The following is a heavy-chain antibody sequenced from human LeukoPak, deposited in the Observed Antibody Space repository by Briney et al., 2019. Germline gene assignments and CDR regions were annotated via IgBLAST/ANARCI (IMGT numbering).Heavy chain of an antibody. V-gene: IGHV4-34*01. CDR2: INHSGST. J-gene: IGHJ4*02. CDR3: ARSLLEYSSSSGFDY. D-gene: IGHD6-6*01. CDR1: GESFSGYY. Sequence: PSENLSLTCAVYGESFSGYYWTWIRQPPGKGLEWIGEINHSGSTNYNPSLKSRVTISVDTSKNQFSLKLSSVTAADTAAYYCARSLLEYSSSSGFDYWGQGTLVTVSS.